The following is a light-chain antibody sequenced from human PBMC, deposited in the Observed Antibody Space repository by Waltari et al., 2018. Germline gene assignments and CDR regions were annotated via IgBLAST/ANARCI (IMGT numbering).Light chain of an antibody. Sequence: DIQMTQSPSTLSASVGDRVTITCRGSQSIGSWLAWYQQKPGKAPKLLIYEATSLESGVPSRFSASGSGTEFTLTISSLQPDDFATYYCQRYNSYPITFGPGTKVDI. CDR1: QSIGSW. J-gene: IGKJ3*01. CDR2: EAT. V-gene: IGKV1-5*03. CDR3: QRYNSYPIT.